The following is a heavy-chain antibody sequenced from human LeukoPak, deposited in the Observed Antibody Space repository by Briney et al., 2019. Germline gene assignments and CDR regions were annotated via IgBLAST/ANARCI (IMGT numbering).Heavy chain of an antibody. D-gene: IGHD5-12*01. CDR2: IYSGGDT. J-gene: IGHJ4*02. CDR1: GFTVSSNY. Sequence: GGSLRLSCAASGFTVSSNYMGWVRQAPGKGLEWVSVIYSGGDTYYADSVKGRFTISRDNSKNMIYLEMTSLKAEDTAVYYCAKDRPTWPIDYWGQGTLVTVSS. V-gene: IGHV3-66*01. CDR3: AKDRPTWPIDY.